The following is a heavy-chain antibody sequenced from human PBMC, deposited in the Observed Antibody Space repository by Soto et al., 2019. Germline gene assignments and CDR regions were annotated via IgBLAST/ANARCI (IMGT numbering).Heavy chain of an antibody. CDR1: GFRFTNFW. Sequence: GESLKISCQTSGFRFTNFWIGWVRQRPGKGLEWMGIIYSRDSDTKYSPSFQGQVTLSVDTSITTAYLQWSSLKASDTAVYYCERDTAYPDDGDFDFWGQGTLATVSS. V-gene: IGHV5-51*01. CDR3: ERDTAYPDDGDFDF. J-gene: IGHJ4*02. CDR2: IYSRDSDT. D-gene: IGHD1-1*01.